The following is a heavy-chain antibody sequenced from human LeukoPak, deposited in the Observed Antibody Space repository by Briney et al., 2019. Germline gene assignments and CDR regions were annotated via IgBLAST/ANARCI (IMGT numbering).Heavy chain of an antibody. CDR1: GFTFSSYI. CDR3: ARGSVGGGNYFDY. V-gene: IGHV3-21*01. CDR2: ISSDSSYI. J-gene: IGHJ4*02. Sequence: GGSLGLSCAASGFTFSSYIMNWVRQAPGKGLEWVSSISSDSSYIYYADSVKGRFTISRDNAKNSLYLQMNSLRAEDTAVYYCARGSVGGGNYFDYWGQGTLVTVSS. D-gene: IGHD3-16*01.